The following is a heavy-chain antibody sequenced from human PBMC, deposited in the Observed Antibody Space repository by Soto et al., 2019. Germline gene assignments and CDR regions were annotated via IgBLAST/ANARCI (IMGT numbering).Heavy chain of an antibody. CDR2: ISYDGSNK. D-gene: IGHD3-22*01. CDR3: ARDEAYYDSSGHVLY. V-gene: IGHV3-30-3*01. CDR1: GFTFSSYA. J-gene: IGHJ4*02. Sequence: QVQLVESGGGVVQPGRSLGLSCAASGFTFSSYAMHWVRQAPGKGLEWVAVISYDGSNKYYADSVKGRFTISRDNSKNTLYLQMNSLRAEDTAVYYCARDEAYYDSSGHVLYWGQGTLVTVSS.